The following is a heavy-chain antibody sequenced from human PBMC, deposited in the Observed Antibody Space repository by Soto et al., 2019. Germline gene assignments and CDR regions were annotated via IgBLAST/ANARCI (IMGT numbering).Heavy chain of an antibody. Sequence: PGGSLRLSCAASGFTFSSYGIYWVRQAPGKGLEWVAVISYDGTNKYYADSVKGRFTISRDNSKNTLYLQMDSLRAEDTALYYCAMQQRPLRDQYYFDYWGQGALVTVAS. J-gene: IGHJ4*02. CDR3: AMQQRPLRDQYYFDY. V-gene: IGHV3-30*03. CDR2: ISYDGTNK. CDR1: GFTFSSYG. D-gene: IGHD4-17*01.